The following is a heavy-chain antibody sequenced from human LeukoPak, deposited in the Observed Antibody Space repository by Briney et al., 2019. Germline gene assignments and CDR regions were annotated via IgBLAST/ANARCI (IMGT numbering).Heavy chain of an antibody. J-gene: IGHJ4*02. CDR3: ATPDVGSGSYFSFDY. Sequence: ASVKVSCKVSGYTLTELSMHWVRQAPGKGLVGGGGFDHEDGETIYAQKFQGTVTMTEDTSTDTAYMELSSLRSEDTAVYYCATPDVGSGSYFSFDYWGQGTLVTVSS. CDR1: GYTLTELS. CDR2: FDHEDGET. D-gene: IGHD3-10*01. V-gene: IGHV1-24*01.